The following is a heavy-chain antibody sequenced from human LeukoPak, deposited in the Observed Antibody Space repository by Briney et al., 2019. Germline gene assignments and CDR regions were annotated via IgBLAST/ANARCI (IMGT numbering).Heavy chain of an antibody. CDR3: AKEGSSSWYPVVAAYFDY. V-gene: IGHV3-23*01. D-gene: IGHD6-13*01. J-gene: IGHJ4*02. CDR2: ISGSGGST. Sequence: PGGSLRLSCAASGFTFSSYAMSWVHQAPGKGLEWVSAISGSGGSTYYADSVKGRFTISRDNSKNTLYLQMNSLRAEDTAVYYCAKEGSSSWYPVVAAYFDYWGQGTLVTVSS. CDR1: GFTFSSYA.